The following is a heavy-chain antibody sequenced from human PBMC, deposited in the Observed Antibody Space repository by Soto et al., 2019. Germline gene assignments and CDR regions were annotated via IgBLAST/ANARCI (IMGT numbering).Heavy chain of an antibody. CDR1: RDSIGSSNW. Sequence: SETLSLTCAVSRDSIGSSNWWSWVRQSPGKGLEWIGEIYHSGSAHYNPSLKSRVTISVDKSKNQFSLNLKSVTAADTAVYFCARIPASDIRSFDNWGQGVLVTVS. CDR2: IYHSGSA. D-gene: IGHD2-2*01. CDR3: ARIPASDIRSFDN. J-gene: IGHJ4*02. V-gene: IGHV4-4*02.